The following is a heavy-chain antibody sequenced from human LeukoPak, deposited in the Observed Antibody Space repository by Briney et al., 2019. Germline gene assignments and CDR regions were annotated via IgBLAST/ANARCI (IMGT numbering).Heavy chain of an antibody. Sequence: GRSLRLSCAGSGFTFSDFAIHWVRQAPGKGLEWVTVISYDGNNEYYADSVKGQFTISRDNSKNTVFLQMNSLRPEDTAVYYCARVNYLDDSDFDIWGQGTMVTVSS. D-gene: IGHD3-22*01. CDR3: ARVNYLDDSDFDI. V-gene: IGHV3-30*01. CDR2: ISYDGNNE. J-gene: IGHJ3*02. CDR1: GFTFSDFA.